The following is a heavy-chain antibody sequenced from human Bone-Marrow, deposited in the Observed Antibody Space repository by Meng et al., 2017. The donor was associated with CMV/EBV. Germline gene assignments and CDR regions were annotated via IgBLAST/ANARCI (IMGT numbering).Heavy chain of an antibody. Sequence: GESLKISCAASGFTFSSYGMHWVRQAPGKGLEWVSSISSSSSYIYYADSVKGRFTISRDNAKNSLYLQMNSLRAEDTAVYYFAGVTIFGVVSAFDIWGQGTMVTVSS. CDR1: GFTFSSYG. CDR2: ISSSSSYI. J-gene: IGHJ3*02. CDR3: AGVTIFGVVSAFDI. V-gene: IGHV3-21*01. D-gene: IGHD3-3*01.